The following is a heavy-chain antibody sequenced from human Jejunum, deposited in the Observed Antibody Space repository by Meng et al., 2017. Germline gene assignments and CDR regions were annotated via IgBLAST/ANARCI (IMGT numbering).Heavy chain of an antibody. CDR3: ARDYNYGYGGVGYAFDI. V-gene: IGHV3-21*01. Sequence: GGSLRLSCAVSGFTFRHYKMNWVRQAPGKGLGWVSSISSSGSDIIYADSMKGRFTISRDNAKNSLSLQMNSLRAVDTALYYCARDYNYGYGGVGYAFDIWGQGTMVTVSS. J-gene: IGHJ3*02. CDR1: GFTFRHYK. CDR2: ISSSGSDI. D-gene: IGHD5-18*01.